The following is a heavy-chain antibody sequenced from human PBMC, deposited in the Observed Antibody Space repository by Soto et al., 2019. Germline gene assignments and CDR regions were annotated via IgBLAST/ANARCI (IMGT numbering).Heavy chain of an antibody. J-gene: IGHJ6*02. Sequence: SVKVSCKASGGTFSSYAISWVRQAPGQGLEWMGGIIPIFGTANYAQKFQGRVTITADESTSTAYMELSSLRSEDTAVYYCARGPSTVTTLYGMDVWGQGTTVTVSS. CDR2: IIPIFGTA. D-gene: IGHD4-4*01. CDR3: ARGPSTVTTLYGMDV. CDR1: GGTFSSYA. V-gene: IGHV1-69*13.